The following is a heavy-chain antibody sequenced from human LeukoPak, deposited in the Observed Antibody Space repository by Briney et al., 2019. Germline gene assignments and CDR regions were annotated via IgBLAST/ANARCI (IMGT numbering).Heavy chain of an antibody. CDR2: LKSKTDGGTT. V-gene: IGHV3-15*01. J-gene: IGHJ4*02. CDR1: GFTFSNAW. Sequence: PGGSLRLSCAASGFTFSNAWMSWVRQAPGKGLEWVGRLKSKTDGGTTDYAAPVKGRFTISRDDSKNTLYLQMNSLKTEDTAVYYCTTDSQGYSYGRGVFDYWGQGTLVTVSS. CDR3: TTDSQGYSYGRGVFDY. D-gene: IGHD5-18*01.